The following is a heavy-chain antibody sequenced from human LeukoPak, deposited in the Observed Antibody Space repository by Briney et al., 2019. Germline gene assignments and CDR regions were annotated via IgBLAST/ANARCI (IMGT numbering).Heavy chain of an antibody. CDR1: GYTLTELS. CDR3: ATGVTTVTSFDY. Sequence: ASVKVSCKVSGYTLTELSMHWVRQAPGKGLEWMGGFDPEDSETIYAQKFQGRVTMTEDTSTDTAYMELSSLRSEDTAVYYCATGVTTVTSFDYWGQGTLVTVSS. D-gene: IGHD4-11*01. J-gene: IGHJ4*02. V-gene: IGHV1-24*01. CDR2: FDPEDSET.